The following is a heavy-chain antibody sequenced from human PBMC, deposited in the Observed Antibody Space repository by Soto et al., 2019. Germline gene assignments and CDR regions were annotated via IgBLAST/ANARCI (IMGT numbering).Heavy chain of an antibody. V-gene: IGHV3-53*01. Sequence: PGGSLRLSCAASGFTVSNYYMAWVRQAPAKGLEWVSVIYAGGSTYYADSVKGRLTISRDNSENTLSLQMNSLRAEDTAVYYCARLGYFDNSGYSYFDSWGHGTLVTVSS. CDR2: IYAGGST. CDR1: GFTVSNYY. J-gene: IGHJ5*01. CDR3: ARLGYFDNSGYSYFDS. D-gene: IGHD3-22*01.